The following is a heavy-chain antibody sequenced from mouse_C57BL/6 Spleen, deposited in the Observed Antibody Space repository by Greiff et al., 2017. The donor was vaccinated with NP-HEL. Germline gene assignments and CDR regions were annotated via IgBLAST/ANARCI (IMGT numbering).Heavy chain of an antibody. CDR2: ICRGGST. CDR3: AKKAPSFYYYEMDY. V-gene: IGHV2-5*01. J-gene: IGHJ4*01. Sequence: VQLVESGPGLVQPSQSLSITCTVSGFSLTSYGVHWVRQSPGKGLEWLGVICRGGSTDYNAAFMSRLSITKDNSKSQVFLKMNSLQADDTAIYYCAKKAPSFYYYEMDYWGQGTSVTVAS. CDR1: GFSLTSYG.